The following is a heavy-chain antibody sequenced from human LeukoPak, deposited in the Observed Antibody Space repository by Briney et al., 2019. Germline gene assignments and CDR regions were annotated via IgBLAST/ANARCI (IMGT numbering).Heavy chain of an antibody. Sequence: ASVKVSCKASGYTFTSYYMHWVRQAPGQGLEWMGIINPSGGSTSYAQKFQGRVTMTRDTSTSTVYMELSSLRSEDTAVYYCARDVFPVQQWLEFDYWGQGTLVTVSS. J-gene: IGHJ4*02. V-gene: IGHV1-46*01. D-gene: IGHD6-19*01. CDR2: INPSGGST. CDR1: GYTFTSYY. CDR3: ARDVFPVQQWLEFDY.